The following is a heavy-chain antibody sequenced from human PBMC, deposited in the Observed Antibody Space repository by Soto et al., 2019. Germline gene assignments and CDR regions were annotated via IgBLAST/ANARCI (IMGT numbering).Heavy chain of an antibody. Sequence: QVQLQQWGAGLLKPSETLSLTCAVYGGSFSGYYWSWIRQPPGKGLEWIGEINHSGSTNYNPSLKSRVTISVDTSKNQFSLKLSSVTAADTAVYYCARGQTKLWLRFWGQGTLVTVSS. CDR3: ARGQTKLWLRF. J-gene: IGHJ4*02. D-gene: IGHD5-12*01. CDR2: INHSGST. CDR1: GGSFSGYY. V-gene: IGHV4-34*01.